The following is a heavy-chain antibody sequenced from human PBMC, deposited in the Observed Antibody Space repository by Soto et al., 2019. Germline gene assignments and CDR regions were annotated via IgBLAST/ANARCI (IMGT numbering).Heavy chain of an antibody. D-gene: IGHD2-8*01. J-gene: IGHJ4*01. Sequence: XGSLGLTFTSSGSTVSSYEMNWVRQAPGKGLEWISYITSSDNTRYYADSVKGRFTISRDNAKSSLYLQMNSLRVEDTAVYYCAREDIELIPGFDYWGQGTLVTVSS. CDR2: ITSSDNTR. CDR3: AREDIELIPGFDY. V-gene: IGHV3-48*03. CDR1: GSTVSSYE.